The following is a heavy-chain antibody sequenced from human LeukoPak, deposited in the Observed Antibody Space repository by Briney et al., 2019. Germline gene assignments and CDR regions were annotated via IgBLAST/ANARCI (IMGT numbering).Heavy chain of an antibody. CDR2: IYSGGST. V-gene: IGHV3-66*01. D-gene: IGHD1-1*01. CDR3: VLYMWGRTNPSHWGFDP. J-gene: IGHJ5*02. CDR1: GFTISSNY. Sequence: GGSLRLSCAASGFTISSNYMSWVRQAQGKGMEWGSVIYSGGSTYYTDYVKGRITISRDNSKNKIELQMKSMRAEDTAVYYCVLYMWGRTNPSHWGFDPWGQGTLVTVSS.